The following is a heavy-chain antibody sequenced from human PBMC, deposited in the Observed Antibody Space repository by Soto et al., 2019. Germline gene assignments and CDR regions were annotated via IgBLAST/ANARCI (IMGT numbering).Heavy chain of an antibody. CDR1: GGSISSGGYY. CDR3: ARQEGGNTSYNWFDP. D-gene: IGHD2-15*01. J-gene: IGHJ5*02. V-gene: IGHV4-31*03. CDR2: IYYSGST. Sequence: QVQLQESGPGLVKPSQTLSLTCTVSGGSISSGGYYWSWIRQHPGKGLEWIGYIYYSGSTYYNPSLKSRVTISVHTSKNQFSLKLSSVTAADTAVYYCARQEGGNTSYNWFDPWGQGTLVTVSS.